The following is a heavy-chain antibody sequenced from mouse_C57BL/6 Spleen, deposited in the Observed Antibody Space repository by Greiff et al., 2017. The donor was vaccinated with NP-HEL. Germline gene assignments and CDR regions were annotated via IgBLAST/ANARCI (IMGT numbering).Heavy chain of an antibody. CDR1: GYTFTSYW. J-gene: IGHJ4*01. CDR3: ARGGGPRYYAMDY. Sequence: QVQLQQSGAELVKPGASVKLSCKASGYTFTSYWMHWVKQRPGQGLEWIGMIHPNSGSTNYNEKFKSKATLTVDKSSSTAYMQLSSLTSEDSAVYYCARGGGPRYYAMDYWGQGTSVTVSS. CDR2: IHPNSGST. V-gene: IGHV1-64*01.